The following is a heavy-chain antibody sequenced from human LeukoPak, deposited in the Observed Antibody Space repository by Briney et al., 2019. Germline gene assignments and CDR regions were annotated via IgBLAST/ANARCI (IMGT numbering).Heavy chain of an antibody. CDR2: IYYSGST. J-gene: IGHJ4*02. V-gene: IGHV4-39*01. D-gene: IGHD6-19*01. CDR3: ARGVAGPYYFDY. Sequence: SETLSLTCTVSAGSISSSSYYWGWIRQPPGKGLEWIGSIYYSGSTYYNPSLRSRVAISVDTSKNQFSLKLSSVTAADTAVYYCARGVAGPYYFDYWGQGTLVTVSS. CDR1: AGSISSSSYY.